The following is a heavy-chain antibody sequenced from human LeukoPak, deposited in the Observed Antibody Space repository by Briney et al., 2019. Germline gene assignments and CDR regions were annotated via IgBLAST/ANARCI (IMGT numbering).Heavy chain of an antibody. J-gene: IGHJ4*02. CDR3: ARAMGNFDY. Sequence: GASVKVSCEASGYIFVGYYIHWVRQAPGQGLEWMGWINPNSGGTNYAQSFQGRVTMSRDTSISTVYMELSRLRSDDTAVYYCARAMGNFDYWGQGTLVTVSS. D-gene: IGHD3-10*01. V-gene: IGHV1-2*02. CDR1: GYIFVGYY. CDR2: INPNSGGT.